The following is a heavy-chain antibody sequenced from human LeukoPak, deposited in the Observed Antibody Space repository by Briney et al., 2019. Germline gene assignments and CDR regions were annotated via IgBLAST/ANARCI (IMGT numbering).Heavy chain of an antibody. D-gene: IGHD5-12*01. CDR3: AKDNEYSGNDYIHYMDV. Sequence: GGSLRLSCAASGFTFSSYAMSWVRQAPGKGLEWVAFIRYDGSNKYYADSVKGRFTISRDNSKNTLHLQMNSLRVEDTAVYYCAKDNEYSGNDYIHYMDVWGKGTTVTVSS. J-gene: IGHJ6*03. CDR2: IRYDGSNK. V-gene: IGHV3-30*02. CDR1: GFTFSSYA.